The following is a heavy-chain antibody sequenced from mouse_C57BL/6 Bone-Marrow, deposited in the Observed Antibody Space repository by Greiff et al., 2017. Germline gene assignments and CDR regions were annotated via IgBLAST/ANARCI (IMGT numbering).Heavy chain of an antibody. CDR2: IDPSDSET. CDR1: GYTFTSYW. CDR3: ASGGSSY. J-gene: IGHJ3*01. V-gene: IGHV1-52*01. D-gene: IGHD3-1*01. Sequence: QVQLQQPGAELVRPGSSVKLSCKASGYTFTSYWMHWVKQRPIQGLEWIGNIDPSDSETHYNQKFKDKATLTVDKSSSTTYMQLSSLTSEYSAVYYCASGGSSYWGQGTLVTVSA.